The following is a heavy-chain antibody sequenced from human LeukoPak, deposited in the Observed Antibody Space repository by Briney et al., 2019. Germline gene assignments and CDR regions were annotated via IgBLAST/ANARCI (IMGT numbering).Heavy chain of an antibody. D-gene: IGHD3-3*01. CDR1: GFTFSSYA. CDR3: AKTSLRFLEWFPKGCAFDI. J-gene: IGHJ3*02. V-gene: IGHV3-23*01. CDR2: ISGSGGST. Sequence: PGGSLRLSCAASGFTFSSYAMSWVRQAPGKGLEWVSAISGSGGSTYYADSVKGRFTISRDNSKNTLYLQMNSLRAEDTAVYYCAKTSLRFLEWFPKGCAFDIWGQGTMVTVSS.